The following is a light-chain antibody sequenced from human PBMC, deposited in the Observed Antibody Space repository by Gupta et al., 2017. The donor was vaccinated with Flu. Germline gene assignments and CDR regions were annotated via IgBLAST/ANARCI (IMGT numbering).Light chain of an antibody. CDR3: QQRSNSFT. Sequence: ILLTQSPATLSLSPGERATRSCRASQSVSSYLAWYQQKPAQAPRLLIYDASNRASGIPARFSGSGSGKDFTLTSGRLEDEDFAVYYWQQRSNSFTFGGGTKVEIK. CDR1: QSVSSY. J-gene: IGKJ4*01. V-gene: IGKV3-11*01. CDR2: DAS.